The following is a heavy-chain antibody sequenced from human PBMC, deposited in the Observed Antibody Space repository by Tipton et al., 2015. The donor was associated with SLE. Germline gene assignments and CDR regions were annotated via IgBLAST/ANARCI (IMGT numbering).Heavy chain of an antibody. CDR1: GGSISGYY. CDR2: IYYSGST. V-gene: IGHV4-59*12. Sequence: TLSLTCAVSGGSISGYYWSWIRQPPGKGLEWFGYIYYSGSTNYNPSLKSRVTISVDTSKNQFSLKLSSVTAADTAVYYCAKGPSFDYWGQGTLVTVSS. J-gene: IGHJ4*02. CDR3: AKGPSFDY.